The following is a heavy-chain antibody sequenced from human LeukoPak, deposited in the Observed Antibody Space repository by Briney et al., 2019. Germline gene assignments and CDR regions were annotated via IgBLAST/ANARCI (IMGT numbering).Heavy chain of an antibody. V-gene: IGHV1-2*02. J-gene: IGHJ4*02. CDR1: GYTFTGYY. D-gene: IGHD3-9*01. CDR3: ARAVDILTGYEWYFDY. CDR2: INPNSGGT. Sequence: ASVKVSCKASGYTFTGYYMHWVRQAPGQGLEWMGWINPNSGGTNYAQKFQGRVTMTRDTSISTVYMELSSLRSEDTAVYYCARAVDILTGYEWYFDYWGQGTLVTVSS.